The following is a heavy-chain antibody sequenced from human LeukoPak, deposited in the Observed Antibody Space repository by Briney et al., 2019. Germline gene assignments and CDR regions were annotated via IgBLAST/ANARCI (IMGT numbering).Heavy chain of an antibody. D-gene: IGHD3-3*01. CDR3: AKVKGITIFGVPWNWFDP. CDR1: GFTFRSYG. CDR2: ISYDGSNK. V-gene: IGHV3-30*18. J-gene: IGHJ5*02. Sequence: GGSLRLSCAVSGFTFRSYGMHWVRQAPGKGLEWVAVISYDGSNKYYADSVKGRFTISRDNSKNTLYLQMNSLRAEDTAVYYCAKVKGITIFGVPWNWFDPWGQGTLVTVSS.